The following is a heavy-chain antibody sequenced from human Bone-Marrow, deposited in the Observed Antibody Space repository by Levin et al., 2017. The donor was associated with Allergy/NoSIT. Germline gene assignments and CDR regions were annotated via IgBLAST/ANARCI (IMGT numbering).Heavy chain of an antibody. J-gene: IGHJ4*02. Sequence: SQTLSLTCTVSGDSIRSYYWSWIRQPPGKGLQWIGYIYYTGDNNYNPSLKSRVTMSVDTSKNQVSRRLNSVTAADTAVYYCARGKAAPAHLWGQGTLATVSS. D-gene: IGHD6-13*01. CDR3: ARGKAAPAHL. CDR1: GDSIRSYY. V-gene: IGHV4-59*01. CDR2: IYYTGDN.